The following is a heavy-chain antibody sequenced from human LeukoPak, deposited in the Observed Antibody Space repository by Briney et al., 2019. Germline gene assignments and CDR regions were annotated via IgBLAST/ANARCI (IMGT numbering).Heavy chain of an antibody. Sequence: ASVKVSCKASGYSFKNYGISWVRQAPGQGLEWMGWISPYNDKTNYAEKVQGRVTMTTDASTSTVYMELGSLRSDDTAVYYCARDRAWKVPAARDFDYWGQGTLVTVSS. D-gene: IGHD2-2*01. CDR3: ARDRAWKVPAARDFDY. J-gene: IGHJ4*02. V-gene: IGHV1-18*01. CDR2: ISPYNDKT. CDR1: GYSFKNYG.